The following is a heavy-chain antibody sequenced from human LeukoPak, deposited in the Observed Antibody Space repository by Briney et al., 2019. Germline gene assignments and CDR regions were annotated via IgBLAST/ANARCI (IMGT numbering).Heavy chain of an antibody. J-gene: IGHJ4*02. CDR2: ISGSGGST. D-gene: IGHD5-18*01. Sequence: GGSLRLSCAASGFTFISYWMSWVRQAPGKGLEWVSAISGSGGSTYYADSVKGRFTISRDNSRNTLYLQMNSLRAEDTAVYYCARGSYSYGSLADYWGQGTLVTVSS. CDR1: GFTFISYW. V-gene: IGHV3-23*01. CDR3: ARGSYSYGSLADY.